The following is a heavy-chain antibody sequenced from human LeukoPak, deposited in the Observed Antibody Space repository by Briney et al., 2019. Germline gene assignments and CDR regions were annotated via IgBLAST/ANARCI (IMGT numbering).Heavy chain of an antibody. V-gene: IGHV1-2*02. CDR3: ARDNGYSSGLDY. J-gene: IGHJ4*02. CDR2: INPNSGGT. CDR1: GYTFTGYH. D-gene: IGHD6-19*01. Sequence: ASVKVSCKASGYTFTGYHLYWVRQAPGQGLEWLGWINPNSGGTIYAQKFQGRVTMTRDTSISTIYMDLRSLRSDDTAVYYCARDNGYSSGLDYWGQGTLVTVSS.